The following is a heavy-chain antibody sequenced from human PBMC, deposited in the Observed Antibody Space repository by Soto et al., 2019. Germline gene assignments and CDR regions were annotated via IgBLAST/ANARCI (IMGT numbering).Heavy chain of an antibody. D-gene: IGHD6-19*01. Sequence: QVQLVQSGAEVKKPGASVKVSCKASGYTFTSYDINWVRQATGQGPEWMGWMNPNSGNTGYAQKFQGRVTMTRNTSISTAYMELSSLRSEDTAVYYCARGRRPSAVAGQYNWFDPWGQGTLVTVSS. CDR3: ARGRRPSAVAGQYNWFDP. CDR2: MNPNSGNT. J-gene: IGHJ5*02. CDR1: GYTFTSYD. V-gene: IGHV1-8*01.